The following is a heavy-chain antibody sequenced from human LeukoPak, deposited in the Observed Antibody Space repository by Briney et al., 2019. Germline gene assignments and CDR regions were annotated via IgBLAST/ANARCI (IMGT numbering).Heavy chain of an antibody. V-gene: IGHV4-34*01. Sequence: SETLSLTCAVYGGSFSGYYWSWIRQPPGKGLEWIGEINHSGSINYNPSLKSRVTISVDTSKNQFSLKLSSVTAADTAVYYCARGVNYGSGRLGWFDPWGQGTLVTVSS. J-gene: IGHJ5*02. D-gene: IGHD3-10*01. CDR1: GGSFSGYY. CDR2: INHSGSI. CDR3: ARGVNYGSGRLGWFDP.